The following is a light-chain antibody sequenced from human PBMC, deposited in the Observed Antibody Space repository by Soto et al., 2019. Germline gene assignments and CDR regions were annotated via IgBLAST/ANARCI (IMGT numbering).Light chain of an antibody. V-gene: IGKV3-20*01. CDR2: VAS. Sequence: EIVLTQSPGTLSLSPGERATLSCRASQSVSSSYLAWYQQKPGQAPRLLIYVASSRATGIPDRFSGSGSGTDFTLTISRLEPKDFAVYYCQQYGSSPFTFGQGTRLEIK. CDR1: QSVSSSY. J-gene: IGKJ5*01. CDR3: QQYGSSPFT.